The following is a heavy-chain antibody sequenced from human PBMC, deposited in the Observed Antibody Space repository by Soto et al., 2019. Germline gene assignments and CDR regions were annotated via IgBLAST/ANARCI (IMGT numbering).Heavy chain of an antibody. CDR2: IIPIFGTA. CDR3: ARGGFLEWLLYGMDV. J-gene: IGHJ6*02. D-gene: IGHD3-3*01. Sequence: SVKVSCKASGGTFSSYAISWVRQAPGQGLEWMGGIIPIFGTANYAQKFQGRVTITADESTSTAYMELSSLRSEDTAVYYCARGGFLEWLLYGMDVWGQGTTVTVSS. V-gene: IGHV1-69*13. CDR1: GGTFSSYA.